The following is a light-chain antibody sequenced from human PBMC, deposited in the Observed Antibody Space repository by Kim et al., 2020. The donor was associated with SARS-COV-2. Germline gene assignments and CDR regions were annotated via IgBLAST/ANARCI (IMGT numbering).Light chain of an antibody. CDR3: QVWDSSTWV. CDR2: RDS. J-gene: IGLJ3*02. Sequence: SVALGQTARITCGENNIGSKNVHWYQQKPGQAPVLVIYRDSNRPSGIPERFSGSNSGNTATLTISRAQAGDEADYYCQVWDSSTWVFGGGTQLTVL. V-gene: IGLV3-9*01. CDR1: NIGSKN.